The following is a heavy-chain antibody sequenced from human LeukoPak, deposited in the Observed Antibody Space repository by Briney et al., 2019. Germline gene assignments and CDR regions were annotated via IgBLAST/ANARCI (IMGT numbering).Heavy chain of an antibody. CDR1: GYTFTGYY. D-gene: IGHD3-3*01. CDR3: ARGGYDFVYYYYGMDV. V-gene: IGHV1-2*06. CDR2: INPNSGGT. J-gene: IGHJ6*02. Sequence: ASVKVSCKASGYTFTGYYMRWVRQAPGQGLEWMGRINPNSGGTNYAQKFQGRVTMTRVTSISTAYMELSRLRSDDTAVYYCARGGYDFVYYYYGMDVWGQGTTVTVSS.